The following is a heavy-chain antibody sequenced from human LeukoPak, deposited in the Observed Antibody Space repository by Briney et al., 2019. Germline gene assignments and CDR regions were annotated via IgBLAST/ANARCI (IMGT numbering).Heavy chain of an antibody. Sequence: PGGSLRLSCAASAFTFSSYWMSWVRQAPGKGLEWVANIKEDGSDKNYVDSVKGRFTISRDNAKNTLYLQMNSLRAADTAVYYCKRWTDWYFDLWGRGTLVTVSS. CDR2: IKEDGSDK. CDR3: KRWTDWYFDL. J-gene: IGHJ2*01. D-gene: IGHD3/OR15-3a*01. V-gene: IGHV3-7*01. CDR1: AFTFSSYW.